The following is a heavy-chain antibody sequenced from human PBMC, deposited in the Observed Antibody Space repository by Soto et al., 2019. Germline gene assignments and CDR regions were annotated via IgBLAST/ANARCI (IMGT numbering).Heavy chain of an antibody. CDR2: IYYSGST. D-gene: IGHD6-6*01. J-gene: IGHJ5*02. V-gene: IGHV4-59*12. CDR3: ARGAGIAARPRLDP. CDR1: GGSISSYY. Sequence: SETLSLTCTVSGGSISSYYWSWIRQPPGKGLEWIGYIYYSGSTNYNPSLKSRVTISVDTSKNQFSLKLSSVTAADTAVYYCARGAGIAARPRLDPWGQGTLVTVSS.